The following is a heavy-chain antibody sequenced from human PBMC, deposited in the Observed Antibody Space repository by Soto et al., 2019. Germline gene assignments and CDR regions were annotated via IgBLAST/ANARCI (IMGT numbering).Heavy chain of an antibody. V-gene: IGHV1-69*13. D-gene: IGHD3-9*01. CDR1: GTTFDSFT. Sequence: RASVKVSCKPSGTTFDSFTFAWVRQAPGQGLEWLGGFVPMFASATIAQRFQGRVRITADASTGTGYMELSDLRSDDSAIYYCAREDDTTGHYSWFDPWGPGTLVTVSS. CDR3: AREDDTTGHYSWFDP. J-gene: IGHJ5*02. CDR2: FVPMFASA.